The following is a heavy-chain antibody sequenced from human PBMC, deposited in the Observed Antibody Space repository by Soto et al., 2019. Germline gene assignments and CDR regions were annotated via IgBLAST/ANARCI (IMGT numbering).Heavy chain of an antibody. D-gene: IGHD6-19*01. CDR3: ARAARIAVAGFYYYGMDV. CDR1: GGSFSGYY. J-gene: IGHJ6*02. CDR2: INHSGST. V-gene: IGHV4-34*01. Sequence: KPSETLSLTCAVYGGSFSGYYWSWIRQPPGKGLEWIGEINHSGSTNYNPSLKSRVTISVDTSKNQFSLKLSSVTAADTAVYYCARAARIAVAGFYYYGMDVWGQGTTVTVS.